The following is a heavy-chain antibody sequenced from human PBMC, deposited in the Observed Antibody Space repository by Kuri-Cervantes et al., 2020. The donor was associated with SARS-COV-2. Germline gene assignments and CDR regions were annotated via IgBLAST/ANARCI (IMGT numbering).Heavy chain of an antibody. CDR3: ARELGLTTVNWFDP. CDR1: GGSFSSYY. V-gene: IGHV4-59*01. J-gene: IGHJ5*02. D-gene: IGHD4-17*01. Sequence: ESLKISCAVYGGSFSSYYWSWIRQPPGKGLEWIGYIYYSGSTNYNPSLKSRVTISVDTSKNQFSLKLNSVTAADTAVYYCARELGLTTVNWFDPWGQGTLVTVSS. CDR2: IYYSGST.